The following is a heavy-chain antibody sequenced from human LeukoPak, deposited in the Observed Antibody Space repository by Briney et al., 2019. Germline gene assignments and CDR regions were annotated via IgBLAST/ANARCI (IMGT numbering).Heavy chain of an antibody. Sequence: NPSETLSLTCAVYGGSFSGYYWSWIRQPPGKGLEWIGEINHSGSTNYNPSLKSRATISVDTSKNQFSLKLSSVTAADTAVYYCAREVVPAAIDYWGQGTLVTVSS. CDR3: AREVVPAAIDY. CDR1: GGSFSGYY. J-gene: IGHJ4*02. V-gene: IGHV4-34*01. D-gene: IGHD2-2*01. CDR2: INHSGST.